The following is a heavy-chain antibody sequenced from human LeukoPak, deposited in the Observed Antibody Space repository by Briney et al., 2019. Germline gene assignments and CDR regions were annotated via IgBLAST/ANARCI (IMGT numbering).Heavy chain of an antibody. J-gene: IGHJ4*02. D-gene: IGHD6-19*01. CDR2: ISAYNGNT. V-gene: IGHV1-18*01. CDR1: GCTFTTYG. CDR3: ARDAGIALAGPLGLDY. Sequence: ASVKVSCKASGCTFTTYGISWVRHAPGQGLEWMGWISAYNGNTNYAQKLQGRVTMTADTSTSTAYMELRSLRSDDTAVYYCARDAGIALAGPLGLDYWGQGTLVTVSS.